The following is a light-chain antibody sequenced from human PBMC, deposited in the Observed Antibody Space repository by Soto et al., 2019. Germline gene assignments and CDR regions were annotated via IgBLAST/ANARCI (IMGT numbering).Light chain of an antibody. V-gene: IGKV1-39*01. CDR3: QQSYSTPPT. Sequence: DIQMTQSPSSLSASVGDRVTITCRASQSISSYLNWYQQKPGKAPKLLIYAASSLQSGVPSRFSGSGSGTEFTLTISSLQPDDFATYYCQQSYSTPPTFGRRTKVEIK. CDR1: QSISSY. CDR2: AAS. J-gene: IGKJ1*01.